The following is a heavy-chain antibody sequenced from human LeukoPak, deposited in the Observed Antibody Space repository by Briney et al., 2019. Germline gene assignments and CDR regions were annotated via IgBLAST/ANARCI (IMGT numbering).Heavy chain of an antibody. CDR2: IYPRDGST. V-gene: IGHV1-46*01. Sequence: ASVKVSCKASGYTFTNNYLHWVRQAPGQGLEWMGMIYPRDGSTSYAQNFQGRVTVTRDTSTTTVHMELRGLRSEDTAVYYCARDQGGFDYWGQGTVVTVSS. J-gene: IGHJ4*02. CDR1: GYTFTNNY. CDR3: ARDQGGFDY.